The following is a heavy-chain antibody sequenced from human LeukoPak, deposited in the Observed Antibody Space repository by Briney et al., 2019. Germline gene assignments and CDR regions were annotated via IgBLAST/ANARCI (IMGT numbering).Heavy chain of an antibody. CDR2: MSGRGDST. J-gene: IGHJ4*02. CDR3: ADPDSSGFYFSMRFDF. D-gene: IGHD3-22*01. CDR1: GFSFSDFA. V-gene: IGHV3-23*01. Sequence: GGSLRLSCKASGFSFSDFAMTWVRQAPGKGLEWVSTMSGRGDSTYYADSVKGRFTVSRDNSDNTLYLHMNSLRAEDTAVYFCADPDSSGFYFSMRFDFWGQGTLVTVSS.